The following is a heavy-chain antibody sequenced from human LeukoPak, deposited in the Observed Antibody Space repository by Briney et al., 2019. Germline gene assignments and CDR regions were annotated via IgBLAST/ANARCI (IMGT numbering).Heavy chain of an antibody. CDR3: ATDPYYGSGSYGDFEY. CDR2: FDPEDGET. Sequence: VASVKVSCKVSGYTLTELSMHWVRQAPGKGLEWMGGFDPEDGETIYAQKFQGRVTMTEDTSTDTAYMELSSLRSEDTAVYYCATDPYYGSGSYGDFEYWGQGTLVTVSS. V-gene: IGHV1-24*01. D-gene: IGHD3-10*01. CDR1: GYTLTELS. J-gene: IGHJ4*02.